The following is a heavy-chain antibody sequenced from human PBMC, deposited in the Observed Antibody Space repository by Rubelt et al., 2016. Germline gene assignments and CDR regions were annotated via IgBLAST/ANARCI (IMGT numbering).Heavy chain of an antibody. V-gene: IGHV4-59*05. D-gene: IGHD2-21*02. J-gene: IGHJ4*02. CDR1: GGSISSYF. CDR2: IYYSGST. CDR3: ARDLGALRGDDYKVRFDY. Sequence: QVQLQESGPGLVKPSETLPLTCTVSGGSISSYFWNWIRQPPGKGLEWIGTIYYSGSTYETRSVRSHVTLAVTRSKNQFPLRLSSVTAADTAVYYCARDLGALRGDDYKVRFDYWGQGSLVTVSS.